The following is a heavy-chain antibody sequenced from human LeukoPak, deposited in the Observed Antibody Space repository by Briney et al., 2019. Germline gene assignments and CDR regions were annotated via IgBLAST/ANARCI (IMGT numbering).Heavy chain of an antibody. J-gene: IGHJ4*02. CDR2: ISSSSSYI. D-gene: IGHD3-22*01. Sequence: LGGSLRLSCAASGFTFSSYSMNWVRQAPGKGLEWVSSISSSSSYIYYADSVKGRFTISRDNAKNSLYLQMNSLRAEDTAVYYCARAERYYDSTTFDYWGQGTLVTVSS. V-gene: IGHV3-21*01. CDR3: ARAERYYDSTTFDY. CDR1: GFTFSSYS.